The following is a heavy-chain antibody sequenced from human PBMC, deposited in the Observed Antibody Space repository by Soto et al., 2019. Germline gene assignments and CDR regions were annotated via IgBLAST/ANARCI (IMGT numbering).Heavy chain of an antibody. CDR1: GFTFSSYG. V-gene: IGHV3-33*01. Sequence: QVQLVESGGGVVQPGRSLRLSCAASGFTFSSYGMHWVRQAPGKGLEWVAVIWYDGSNKYYADSVKGRFTISRDNSKNTLYLQMNSLRAEDTAVYYCASWSSGLWGMDVWGQGTTVIVSS. CDR2: IWYDGSNK. CDR3: ASWSSGLWGMDV. D-gene: IGHD3-22*01. J-gene: IGHJ6*02.